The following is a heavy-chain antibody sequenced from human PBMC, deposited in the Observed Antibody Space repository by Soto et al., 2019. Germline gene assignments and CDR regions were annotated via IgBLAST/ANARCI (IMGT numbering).Heavy chain of an antibody. V-gene: IGHV1-69*13. J-gene: IGHJ5*02. CDR2: IIPIFGTA. CDR3: ARGRKQLVESEFDP. CDR1: GVTFSSYA. D-gene: IGHD6-13*01. Sequence: SVKVSCKASGVTFSSYAISWVRQAPGQGLEWMGGIIPIFGTANYAQKFQGRVTITADESTSTAYMELSSLRSEDTAVYYCARGRKQLVESEFDPWGQGTLVTVSS.